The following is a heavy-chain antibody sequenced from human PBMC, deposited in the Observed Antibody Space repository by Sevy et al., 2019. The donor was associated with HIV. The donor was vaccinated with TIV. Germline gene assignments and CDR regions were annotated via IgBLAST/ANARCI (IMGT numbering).Heavy chain of an antibody. CDR1: GFSFNKYG. J-gene: IGHJ4*02. CDR2: IAYDGGNK. CDR3: AKIPAGGSYFSYFDS. D-gene: IGHD1-26*01. Sequence: GGSLRLSCAASGFSFNKYGMHWVRQPPRQGLERVAVIAYDGGNKYYTDSAKGRFTISRDNSKKTLYLQMNSLGAEDTAVYYCAKIPAGGSYFSYFDSWGQGTLVTVSS. V-gene: IGHV3-30*18.